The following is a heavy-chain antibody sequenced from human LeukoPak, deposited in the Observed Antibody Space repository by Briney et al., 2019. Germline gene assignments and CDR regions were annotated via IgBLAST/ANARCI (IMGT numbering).Heavy chain of an antibody. CDR1: GFTFSSYG. D-gene: IGHD6-19*01. CDR2: ISYDGSNK. V-gene: IGHV3-30*18. CDR3: AKAESGWETDGFDI. Sequence: GGSLRLSCAASGFTFSSYGMHWVRQAPGKGLEWVAVISYDGSNKYYADSVKGRLTISRDNAKNTLYLKMNSLRAEDTAVYYCAKAESGWETDGFDIWGQGTMVTVSS. J-gene: IGHJ3*02.